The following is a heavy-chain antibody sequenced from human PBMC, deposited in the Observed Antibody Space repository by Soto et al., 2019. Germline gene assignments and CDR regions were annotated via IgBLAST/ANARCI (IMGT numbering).Heavy chain of an antibody. CDR2: LNTATGNT. Sequence: ASVKVSCKASGYTFANFAIHWVRPAPGQGPQWMGWLNTATGNTRYSQNFQGRVTITRDKTANTAFLKLSSLTSEDTAVYYCATQISSGWSQRYYHYYGLDVWGQGTTVNVSS. V-gene: IGHV1-3*04. CDR1: GYTFANFA. D-gene: IGHD6-19*01. CDR3: ATQISSGWSQRYYHYYGLDV. J-gene: IGHJ6*02.